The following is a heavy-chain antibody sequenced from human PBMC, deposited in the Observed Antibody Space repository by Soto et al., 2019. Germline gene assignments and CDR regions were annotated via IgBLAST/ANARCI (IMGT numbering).Heavy chain of an antibody. CDR3: ARGGVGRYCSSTRCYTCVFDY. CDR2: ISSSGSTI. V-gene: IGHV3-48*03. D-gene: IGHD2-2*02. Sequence: GGSRRLSCAASGLTFSIYEMNWFRQAPGKGLEWVSYISSSGSTIYYADSVKGRFTISRDNAKNSLYLQMNSLRAEDTAVYYCARGGVGRYCSSTRCYTCVFDYWGQGTLVTVSS. J-gene: IGHJ4*02. CDR1: GLTFSIYE.